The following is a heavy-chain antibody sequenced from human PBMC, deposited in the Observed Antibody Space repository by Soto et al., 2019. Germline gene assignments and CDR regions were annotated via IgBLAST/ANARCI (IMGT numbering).Heavy chain of an antibody. J-gene: IGHJ6*02. CDR3: ARDAGYYYGSGSYYTYYGMDV. CDR1: GYTFTSYG. D-gene: IGHD3-10*01. V-gene: IGHV1-18*01. Sequence: QVQLVQSGAEVKKPGASVKVSCKASGYTFTSYGISWVRQAPGQGLEWMGWISAYNGNTNYAQKLQGRVTMTKDTSTSTAYMELRSLRSDDTAVYYCARDAGYYYGSGSYYTYYGMDVWGQGTTVTVSS. CDR2: ISAYNGNT.